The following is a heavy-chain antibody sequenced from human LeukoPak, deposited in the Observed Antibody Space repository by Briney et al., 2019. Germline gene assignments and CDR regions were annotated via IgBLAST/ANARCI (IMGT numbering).Heavy chain of an antibody. CDR3: TTALYYDSSGYYLFDY. CDR1: RFTFSNAW. D-gene: IGHD3-22*01. J-gene: IGHJ4*02. CDR2: IKSKTDGGTT. Sequence: GGSLRLSCAASRFTFSNAWMRWVRQAPGRGREWVGRIKSKTDGGTTDYAAPVKGRFTISRDDSKNTLYLQMNSLKTEDTAVYYCTTALYYDSSGYYLFDYWGQGTLVTVSS. V-gene: IGHV3-15*01.